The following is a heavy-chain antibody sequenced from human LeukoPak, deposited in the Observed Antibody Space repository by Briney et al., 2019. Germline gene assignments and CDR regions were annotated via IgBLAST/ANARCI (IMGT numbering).Heavy chain of an antibody. CDR1: GGSISSYY. Sequence: SETLSLTCTVSGGSISSYYWGWIRQPPGKGLEWIGTIYYSGSTYYHPSLKSRLTISVDTSKNQFSLKLSSVTAADTAVYYCASLHTPGYFDYWGQGTLVTVSS. J-gene: IGHJ4*02. D-gene: IGHD1-14*01. CDR2: IYYSGST. V-gene: IGHV4-39*01. CDR3: ASLHTPGYFDY.